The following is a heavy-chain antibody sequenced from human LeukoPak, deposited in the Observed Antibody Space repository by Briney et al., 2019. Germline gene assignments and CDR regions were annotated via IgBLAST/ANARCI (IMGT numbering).Heavy chain of an antibody. D-gene: IGHD6-13*01. Sequence: PSETLSLTPTVSGGSLRSYYWSRVSDPPGERLERSWYIYYSGGTNYNPYLKSRVNISVDTSKNQFPLKLSSVTAADTAVYYCARDAHVKRESSSWPYYYYGMDVWGQGTTVTVSS. CDR1: GGSLRSYY. J-gene: IGHJ6*02. CDR2: IYYSGGT. CDR3: ARDAHVKRESSSWPYYYYGMDV. V-gene: IGHV4-59*01.